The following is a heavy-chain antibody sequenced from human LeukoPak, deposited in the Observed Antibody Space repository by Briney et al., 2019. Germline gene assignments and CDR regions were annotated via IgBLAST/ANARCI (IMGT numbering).Heavy chain of an antibody. D-gene: IGHD3-16*01. Sequence: GGSLRPSCAASGFTFSSYGMHWVRQAPGKGLEWVAFIRYDGSNKYYADSVKGRFTISRDDSKNTLYLQMNSPRAEDTAVYYCAKRLIAGFDYWGQGTLVTVSS. V-gene: IGHV3-30*02. CDR3: AKRLIAGFDY. CDR2: IRYDGSNK. CDR1: GFTFSSYG. J-gene: IGHJ4*02.